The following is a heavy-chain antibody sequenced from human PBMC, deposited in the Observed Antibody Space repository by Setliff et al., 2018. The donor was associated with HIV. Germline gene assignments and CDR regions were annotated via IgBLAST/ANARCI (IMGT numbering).Heavy chain of an antibody. CDR1: GDSIDSPHC. CDR3: VRNSGWALGS. J-gene: IGHJ4*02. D-gene: IGHD3-16*01. CDR2: VCQRGGI. V-gene: IGHV4-4*01. Sequence: LSLTCTVSGDSIDSPHCWSWVRQSLEKGLEWIGEVCQRGGINYYPFFWSRAIISMDKPRSYFSLRLTSVIAADTAIYFCVRNSGWALGSWGQGILATVSS.